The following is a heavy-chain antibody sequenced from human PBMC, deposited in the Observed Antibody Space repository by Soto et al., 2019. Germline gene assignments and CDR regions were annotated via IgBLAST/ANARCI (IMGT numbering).Heavy chain of an antibody. CDR1: GGAISSFY. CDR2: IDYSGST. V-gene: IGHV4-59*01. Sequence: SETRSLTGTVSGGAISSFYWSWIRQPPRKGLEWIGYIDYSGSTNYNPSRRSRGTISVETSKTQSSLKLSSVTAADPAVYSCASSSLYYDLLPPGAYGMEVWGQGTPVTVSS. J-gene: IGHJ6*02. CDR3: ASSSLYYDLLPPGAYGMEV. D-gene: IGHD3-9*01.